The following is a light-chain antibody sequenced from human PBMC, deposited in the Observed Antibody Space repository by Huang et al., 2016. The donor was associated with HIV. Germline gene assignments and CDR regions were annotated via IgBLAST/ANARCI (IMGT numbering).Light chain of an antibody. Sequence: DSQMTQSPSALSAFVGDNVTITCRASQSISTWLAWYQQKPGKAPKLLIYKASNLQSGVPSRFSGSGSGTEFTLTIISLQPDDFATYYCQQYNSYSWTFGQGTKVEIK. J-gene: IGKJ1*01. CDR2: KAS. CDR3: QQYNSYSWT. CDR1: QSISTW. V-gene: IGKV1-5*03.